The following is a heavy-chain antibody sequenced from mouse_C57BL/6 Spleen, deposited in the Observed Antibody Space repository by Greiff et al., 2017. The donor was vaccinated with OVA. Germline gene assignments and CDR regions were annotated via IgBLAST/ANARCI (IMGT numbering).Heavy chain of an antibody. J-gene: IGHJ3*01. Sequence: EVQVVESGGGLVKPGGSLKLSCAASGFTFSSYAMSWVRQTPEKRLEWVATISDGGSYTYYPDNVKGRFTISRDNAKNNLYLQMSHLKSEDTAMYYCARDSLYDCWGQGTLVTVSA. V-gene: IGHV5-4*01. D-gene: IGHD2-3*01. CDR2: ISDGGSYT. CDR3: ARDSLYDC. CDR1: GFTFSSYA.